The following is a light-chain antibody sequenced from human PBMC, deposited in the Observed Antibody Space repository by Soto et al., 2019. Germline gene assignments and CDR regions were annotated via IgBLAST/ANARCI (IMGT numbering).Light chain of an antibody. Sequence: QSALTQPASVSGSPGQSITISCTATTSDVDHSNYVSWYQHHPGKAPKLIIYEVSNRPSGVSNRFSGSKSGNTASLSISGLQSEEEADYYCSSYTRSSTYVFGTGTKLTVL. CDR2: EVS. CDR3: SSYTRSSTYV. J-gene: IGLJ1*01. CDR1: TSDVDHSNY. V-gene: IGLV2-14*01.